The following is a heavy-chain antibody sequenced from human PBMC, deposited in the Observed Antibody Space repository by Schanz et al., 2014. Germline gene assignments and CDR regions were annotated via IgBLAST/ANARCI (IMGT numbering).Heavy chain of an antibody. J-gene: IGHJ4*02. CDR1: GFTFRNHA. CDR3: AKDLAAVGVFDY. D-gene: IGHD6-13*01. V-gene: IGHV3-23*01. Sequence: EVHLSESGGGLVQPGGSLRLSCAASGFTFRNHALTWVRQAQGKGLEWVSGIGGSGDSTHYADSVKGRFIISRDNSKNTLDLQMNSLRAEDTAIYYWAKDLAAVGVFDYWGQGSLVTVSP. CDR2: IGGSGDST.